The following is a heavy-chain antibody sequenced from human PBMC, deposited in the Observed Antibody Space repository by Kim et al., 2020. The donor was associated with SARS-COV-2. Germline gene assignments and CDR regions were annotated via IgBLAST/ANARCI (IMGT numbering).Heavy chain of an antibody. CDR2: INSDGSST. CDR1: GFTFSSYW. J-gene: IGHJ6*02. D-gene: IGHD5-12*01. Sequence: GGSLRLSCAASGFTFSSYWMHWVRQAPGKGLVWVSRINSDGSSTSYADSVKGRFTISRDNAKNTLYLQMNSLRAEDTAVYYCARWDAGYSGYAQMVGIYYYYYGMDVWGQGTTVTVSS. CDR3: ARWDAGYSGYAQMVGIYYYYYGMDV. V-gene: IGHV3-74*01.